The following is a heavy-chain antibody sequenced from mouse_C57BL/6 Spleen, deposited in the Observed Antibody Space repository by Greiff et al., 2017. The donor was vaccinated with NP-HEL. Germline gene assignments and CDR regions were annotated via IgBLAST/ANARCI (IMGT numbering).Heavy chain of an antibody. CDR2: ISDGGSYT. J-gene: IGHJ3*01. Sequence: EVQVVESGGGLVKPGGSLKLSCAASGFTFSSYAMSWVRQTPEKRLEWVATISDGGSYTYYPDNVKGRFTISRDNAKNNLYLQMSHLKSEDTAMYYCASLRFAYWGQGTLVTVSA. CDR1: GFTFSSYA. V-gene: IGHV5-4*01. CDR3: ASLRFAY.